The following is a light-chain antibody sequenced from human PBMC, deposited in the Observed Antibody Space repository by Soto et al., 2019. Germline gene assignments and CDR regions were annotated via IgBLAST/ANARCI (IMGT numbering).Light chain of an antibody. CDR3: QVWDVSTVHYV. Sequence: SYALTQPPSMSVAPGQTARMTCAGTNIGIKTVDWYQQQAGQATLLVVYDDSDRPSAIPERFSGSNSGNTATLPISRVEAGDEAAYYCQVWDVSTVHYVFGTGTKVTVL. CDR1: NIGIKT. CDR2: DDS. J-gene: IGLJ1*01. V-gene: IGLV3-21*02.